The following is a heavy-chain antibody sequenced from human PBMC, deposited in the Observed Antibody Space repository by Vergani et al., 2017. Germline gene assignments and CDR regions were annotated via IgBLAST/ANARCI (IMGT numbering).Heavy chain of an antibody. CDR3: ARTLDGESYAQNYFDY. J-gene: IGHJ4*02. D-gene: IGHD3-10*01. CDR2: IYYSGST. CDR1: GGSISSYY. V-gene: IGHV4-59*12. Sequence: QVQLQESGPGLVKPSETLSLTCTVSGGSISSYYWSWIRQPPGKGLEWIGYIYYSGSTNYNPSLKSRVTISVDTSKNQFSPKLSSVTAADTAVYYCARTLDGESYAQNYFDYWGQGTLVTVSS.